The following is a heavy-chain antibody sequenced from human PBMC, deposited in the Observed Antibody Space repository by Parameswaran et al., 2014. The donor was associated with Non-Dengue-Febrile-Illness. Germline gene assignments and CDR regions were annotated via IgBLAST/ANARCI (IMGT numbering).Heavy chain of an antibody. V-gene: IGHV4-59*01. Sequence: SETLSLTCTVSGGSISNYYWSWIRQPPGKGLEWIGISLHGSTNYNPSLKSRVTISVDTSKNQFSLKLSSVTAADTAVYYCARDHIVVVPAANPYYYYYGMDVWGQGTTVTVSS. CDR1: GGSISNYY. CDR2: SLHGST. D-gene: IGHD2-2*01. CDR3: ARDHIVVVPAANPYYYYYGMDV. J-gene: IGHJ6*02.